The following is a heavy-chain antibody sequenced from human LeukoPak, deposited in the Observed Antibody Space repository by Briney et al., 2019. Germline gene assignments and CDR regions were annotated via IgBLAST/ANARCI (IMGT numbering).Heavy chain of an antibody. CDR1: GYTFTGYY. Sequence: ASVTVSCKASGYTFTGYYMHWVRQAPGQGLEWMGWINPNSGGTNYVQKFRGRVTMTWDTSISTAYMELSRLRSDDTAVYYCAREPSGSGSYDYWGQGTLATVSS. CDR2: INPNSGGT. J-gene: IGHJ4*02. V-gene: IGHV1-2*02. CDR3: AREPSGSGSYDY. D-gene: IGHD3-10*01.